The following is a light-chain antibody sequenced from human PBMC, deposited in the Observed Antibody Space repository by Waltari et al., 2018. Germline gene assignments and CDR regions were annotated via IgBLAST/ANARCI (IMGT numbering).Light chain of an antibody. CDR3: NSRDSSGNHLGVV. Sequence: SPQLTQDPAVSVALGQDVRIAGQADSPRSYYACGYPQKPGQAPVLVIYGKNNRPSGIPDRFSSSSSGNTASLTITGAQAEDEADYYCNSRDSSGNHLGVVFGGGTKLTVL. CDR1: SPRSYY. CDR2: GKN. V-gene: IGLV3-19*01. J-gene: IGLJ2*01.